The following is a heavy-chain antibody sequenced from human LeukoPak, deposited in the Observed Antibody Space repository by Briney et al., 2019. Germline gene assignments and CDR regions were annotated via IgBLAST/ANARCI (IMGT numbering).Heavy chain of an antibody. Sequence: SETLSLTCTVSGGSISSGSYYWSWIRQPAGKGLEWIGRIYTSGSTNYNPSLKSRVTISVDTSKNQFSLKLSSVTAADTAVYYCARDPTVEGFDYWGQGTLVTVSS. CDR3: ARDPTVEGFDY. D-gene: IGHD4-23*01. J-gene: IGHJ4*02. CDR2: IYTSGST. CDR1: GGSISSGSYY. V-gene: IGHV4-61*02.